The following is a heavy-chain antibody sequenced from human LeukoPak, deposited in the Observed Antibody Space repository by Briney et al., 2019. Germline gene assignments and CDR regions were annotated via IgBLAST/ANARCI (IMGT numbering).Heavy chain of an antibody. CDR1: GFTFSSYG. CDR2: ISYDGSNE. CDR3: AKEDYYGSGSYLGY. V-gene: IGHV3-30*18. J-gene: IGHJ4*02. D-gene: IGHD3-10*01. Sequence: GGSLRLSCAASGFTFSSYGMHWVRQAPGRGLEWVAVISYDGSNEYYADSVKGRFTISRDNSKNTVYMQMNSLRVEDTAVYYCAKEDYYGSGSYLGYWGQGTPVTVSS.